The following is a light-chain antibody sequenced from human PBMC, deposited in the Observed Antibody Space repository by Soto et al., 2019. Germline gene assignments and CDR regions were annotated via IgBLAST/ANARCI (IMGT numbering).Light chain of an antibody. Sequence: QAVVTQEPSLTVSPGGTVTLPCGSSTGAVTSGHSPYWFQQKPGQAPRTLIYDTSNRHSRTPARFSGSLLGGKAALTLSGAQPEDEAEYYCLLSYSGARPYVFGTGTKLTVL. CDR1: TGAVTSGHS. CDR3: LLSYSGARPYV. V-gene: IGLV7-46*01. J-gene: IGLJ1*01. CDR2: DTS.